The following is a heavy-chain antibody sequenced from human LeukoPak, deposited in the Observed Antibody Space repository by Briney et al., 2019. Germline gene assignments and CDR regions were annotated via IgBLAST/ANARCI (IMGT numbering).Heavy chain of an antibody. CDR3: ARDRRDRDAFDI. J-gene: IGHJ3*02. CDR1: GYTFTGYY. D-gene: IGHD1-14*01. CDR2: INPNSGGT. Sequence: ASVKVSCXASGYTFTGYYMHWVRQAPGQGLEWMGRINPNSGGTNYAQKFQGRVTMTRDTSISTAYMELSRLRSDDTAVYYCARDRRDRDAFDIWGQGTMVTVSS. V-gene: IGHV1-2*06.